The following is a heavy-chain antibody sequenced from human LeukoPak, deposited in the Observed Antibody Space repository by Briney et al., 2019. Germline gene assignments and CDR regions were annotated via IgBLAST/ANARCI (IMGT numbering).Heavy chain of an antibody. CDR3: ANLHSGWTHDY. Sequence: PGGSLRLSCAASGFTFSSYWMHWVRQAPGKGLVWVSRINSDGSSTSYADSVKGRFTISRDNAKNTLYLQMNSLRAEDTAVYYCANLHSGWTHDYWGQGTLVTVSS. J-gene: IGHJ4*02. CDR2: INSDGSST. CDR1: GFTFSSYW. V-gene: IGHV3-74*01. D-gene: IGHD6-19*01.